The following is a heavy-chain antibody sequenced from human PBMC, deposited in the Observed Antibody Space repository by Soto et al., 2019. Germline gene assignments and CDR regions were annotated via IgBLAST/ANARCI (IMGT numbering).Heavy chain of an antibody. J-gene: IGHJ5*02. CDR3: ARGPDR. CDR1: GGSISSGGYS. Sequence: PSETLSLTCAVSGGSISSGGYSWSWIRRPPGKGLEWIGYIYHSGSTYYNPSLKSRVTISVDRSKNQFSLKLSSVTAADTAVYYCARGPDRWGQGTLVTVSS. V-gene: IGHV4-30-2*01. CDR2: IYHSGST.